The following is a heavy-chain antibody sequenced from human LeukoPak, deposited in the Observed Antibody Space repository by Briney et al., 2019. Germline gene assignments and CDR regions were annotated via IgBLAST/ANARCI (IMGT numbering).Heavy chain of an antibody. V-gene: IGHV4-59*01. CDR1: GGSISRYY. CDR2: IHYSGST. Sequence: SETLSLTCTVSGGSISRYYWSWIRQPPGKGLEWIGYIHYSGSTNSNPSLKSRVTISVDTPKNQFSLELRSVTAADTAVYYCARDLDNSGWYVFDNWGQGNLVTVSS. CDR3: ARDLDNSGWYVFDN. D-gene: IGHD6-19*01. J-gene: IGHJ4*02.